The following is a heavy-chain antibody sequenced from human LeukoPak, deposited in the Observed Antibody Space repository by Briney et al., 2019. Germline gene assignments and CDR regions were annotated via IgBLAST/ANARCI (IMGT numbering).Heavy chain of an antibody. J-gene: IGHJ5*02. V-gene: IGHV4-38-2*02. Sequence: PSETLSLTCTVSGYSISSGYYWGWIRQPPGKGLEWIGEINHSGSTNYNPSLKSRVTISVDTSKNQFSLKLSSVTAADTAVYYCARGVRYYDILTGYYKSWFDPWGQGTLVTVSS. CDR3: ARGVRYYDILTGYYKSWFDP. CDR1: GYSISSGYY. D-gene: IGHD3-9*01. CDR2: INHSGST.